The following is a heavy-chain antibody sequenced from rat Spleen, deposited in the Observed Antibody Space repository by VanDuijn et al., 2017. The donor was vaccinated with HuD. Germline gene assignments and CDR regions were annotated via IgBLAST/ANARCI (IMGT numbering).Heavy chain of an antibody. V-gene: IGHV3-1*01. J-gene: IGHJ4*01. CDR2: ISYSGST. CDR1: GYSITSNY. Sequence: EVQLQESGPGLVKPSQSLSLTCSVTGYSITSNYWGWIRKFPGNKMEWMGYISYSGSTSYNPSLKSRISITRNTSKNQFFLKLNSVTTEDTATYYCAREIIRGTGYVMDAWGQGASVTVCS. CDR3: AREIIRGTGYVMDA. D-gene: IGHD4-3*01.